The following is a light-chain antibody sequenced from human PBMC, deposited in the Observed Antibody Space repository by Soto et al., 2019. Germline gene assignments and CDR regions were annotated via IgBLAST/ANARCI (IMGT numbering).Light chain of an antibody. CDR3: QQSYSTPYT. CDR1: QSITSY. J-gene: IGKJ2*01. V-gene: IGKV1-39*01. CDR2: AAS. Sequence: DIQMTQSPSSLSASVGDRVTITCRASQSITSYLNWYQQKPGKAPKLLIYAASSLQSGVPSRFSGSGSGTDFTVTISSLQPEDFATYYCQQSYSTPYTFGQGTKLVIK.